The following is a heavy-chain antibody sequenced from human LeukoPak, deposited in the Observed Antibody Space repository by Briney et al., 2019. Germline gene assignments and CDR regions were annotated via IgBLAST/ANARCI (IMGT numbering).Heavy chain of an antibody. D-gene: IGHD3-9*01. CDR1: GGSISCYY. CDR3: ARDSTNYDILTGYYMQSYYMDV. J-gene: IGHJ6*03. Sequence: SETLSLTCTVSGGSISCYYWNWIRQPPGKRLEWIGYIYYSGSTDYHPSLKSRVTISVDTSKNQFSLKLSSVTAADTAVYYCARDSTNYDILTGYYMQSYYMDVWGKGTTVTVSS. V-gene: IGHV4-59*01. CDR2: IYYSGST.